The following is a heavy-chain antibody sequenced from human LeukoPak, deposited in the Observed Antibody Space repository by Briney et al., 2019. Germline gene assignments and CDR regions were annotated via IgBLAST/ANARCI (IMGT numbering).Heavy chain of an antibody. J-gene: IGHJ4*02. Sequence: VASVNVSCKASGYAFTTYGISWVRQAPGQGLEWMGWISAYNGNTNYAQKLQGRVTMTTDTSTSTAYMELGSLRSDDTAVYYCARDPGDQLLRFDYWGQGTLVTVSS. CDR3: ARDPGDQLLRFDY. V-gene: IGHV1-18*01. D-gene: IGHD2-2*01. CDR1: GYAFTTYG. CDR2: ISAYNGNT.